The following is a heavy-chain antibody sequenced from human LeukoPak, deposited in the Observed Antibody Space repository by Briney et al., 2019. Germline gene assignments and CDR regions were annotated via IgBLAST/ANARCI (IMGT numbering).Heavy chain of an antibody. CDR1: GFAFSNYW. CDR3: ARLHVDIMTTTSYYFDY. Sequence: GGSLRLSCAASGFAFSNYWMIWVRQAPGEGLEWVADINQDGSDKYFVDSVKGRFTISRDNAKNSLYLQMNSLRAKDTAVYYCARLHVDIMTTTSYYFDYWGQGTLVAVSS. CDR2: INQDGSDK. V-gene: IGHV3-7*01. D-gene: IGHD5-12*01. J-gene: IGHJ4*02.